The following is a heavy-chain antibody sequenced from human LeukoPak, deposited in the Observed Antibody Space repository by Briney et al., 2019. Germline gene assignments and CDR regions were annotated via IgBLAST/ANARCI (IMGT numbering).Heavy chain of an antibody. V-gene: IGHV3-23*01. Sequence: GGSLRLSCAASGFTFSSYAMNWVRQAPGKGLEWVSGISGNGGSTYYADSVKGRFTISRDNSKNTLYLHMNSLRAEDTAVYYCARASYDFWSGYYTPSPYYYYMDVWGKGTTVTVSS. CDR2: ISGNGGST. CDR1: GFTFSSYA. D-gene: IGHD3-3*01. CDR3: ARASYDFWSGYYTPSPYYYYMDV. J-gene: IGHJ6*03.